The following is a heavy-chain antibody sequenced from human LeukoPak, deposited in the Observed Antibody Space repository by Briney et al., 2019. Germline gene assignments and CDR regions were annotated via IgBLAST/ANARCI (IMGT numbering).Heavy chain of an antibody. CDR2: ISAFNGNT. CDR1: GYTFSRYG. J-gene: IGHJ4*02. Sequence: ASVKVSCKGSGYTFSRYGISWVRQAPGQGLEWVGWISAFNGNTNYAQKLQGRVTMTTDTSTSTAYMELRSLRSDDTAVYYCARALLNYYDSSGYYYGDYWGQGTLVTVSS. D-gene: IGHD3-22*01. CDR3: ARALLNYYDSSGYYYGDY. V-gene: IGHV1-18*01.